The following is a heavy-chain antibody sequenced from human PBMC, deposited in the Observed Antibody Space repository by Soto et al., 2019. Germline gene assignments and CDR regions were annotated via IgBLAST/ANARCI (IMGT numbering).Heavy chain of an antibody. CDR3: ARDGIFGVVSPQDYYYYGMDV. CDR2: INPNSGGT. CDR1: GYTFTGYY. J-gene: IGHJ6*02. V-gene: IGHV1-2*02. Sequence: ASVKVSCKASGYTFTGYYMHWVRQAPGQGLEWMGWINPNSGGTNYAQKFQGRVTMTRDTSISTAYMELSRLRSDDTAVYYCARDGIFGVVSPQDYYYYGMDVWGQATTVT. D-gene: IGHD3-3*01.